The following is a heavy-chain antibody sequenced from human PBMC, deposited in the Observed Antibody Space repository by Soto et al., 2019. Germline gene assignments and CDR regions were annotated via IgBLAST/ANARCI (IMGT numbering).Heavy chain of an antibody. Sequence: GSLRLSCAASGFTFSSYAMSWVRQAPGKGLEWVSAISGSGGSTYYADSVKGRFTISRDNSKNTLYLQMNSLRAEDTAVYYCAKDLTGAGIAALHYYYYYGMDVWGQGTTVTVSS. CDR1: GFTFSSYA. J-gene: IGHJ6*02. D-gene: IGHD6-6*01. V-gene: IGHV3-23*01. CDR2: ISGSGGST. CDR3: AKDLTGAGIAALHYYYYYGMDV.